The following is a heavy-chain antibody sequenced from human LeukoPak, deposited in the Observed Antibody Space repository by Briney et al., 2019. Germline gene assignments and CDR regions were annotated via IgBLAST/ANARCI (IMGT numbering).Heavy chain of an antibody. CDR3: ARDSAPYSGSYYNVLLDYYYYMDV. V-gene: IGHV1-46*01. D-gene: IGHD3-10*01. CDR2: INPSGGST. CDR1: GGTFSNYA. J-gene: IGHJ6*03. Sequence: ASVKVSCKASGGTFSNYAINWVRQAPGQGLEWMGIINPSGGSTSYAQKFQGRVTMTRDMSTSTVYMELSSLRSEDTAVYYCARDSAPYSGSYYNVLLDYYYYMDVWGKGTTVTVSS.